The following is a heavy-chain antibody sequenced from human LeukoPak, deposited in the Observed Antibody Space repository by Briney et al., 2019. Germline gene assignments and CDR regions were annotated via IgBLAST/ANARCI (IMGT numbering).Heavy chain of an antibody. D-gene: IGHD1-26*01. Sequence: PSETLSLTCTVSGGSISSYYWSWIRQPPGKGLEWIGYIYYSGSTNYNPSLKSRVTISVDTSKNQFSLKLSSVTAADTAVYYCARGLRWELPYWGQGTLVTVSS. CDR3: ARGLRWELPY. CDR1: GGSISSYY. CDR2: IYYSGST. V-gene: IGHV4-59*08. J-gene: IGHJ4*02.